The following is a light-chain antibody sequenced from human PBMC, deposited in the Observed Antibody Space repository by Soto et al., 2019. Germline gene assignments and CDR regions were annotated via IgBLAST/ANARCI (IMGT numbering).Light chain of an antibody. V-gene: IGKV3-15*01. CDR3: HQYNNWPPGT. J-gene: IGKJ3*01. CDR1: QSVSGN. CDR2: GAS. Sequence: EIVMTQSPATLSVSPGERATLSCRASQSVSGNLAWYQQKPGQAPRLLIYGASTRATGIPARFSGSGSGTEFTLTISSLQSEDFVIYYCHQYNNWPPGTFGHGTKVDIK.